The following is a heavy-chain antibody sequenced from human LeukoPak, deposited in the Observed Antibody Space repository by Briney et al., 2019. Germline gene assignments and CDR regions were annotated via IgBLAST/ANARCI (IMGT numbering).Heavy chain of an antibody. CDR3: ARVFYEPFWSGYSTRYYYYYYMDV. J-gene: IGHJ6*03. Sequence: PGGSLRLSCAASGFTFSSYAMHWVRQAPGKGLEWVAVISYDGSNKYYADSVKGRFTISRDNSKNTLYLQMNSLRAEDTAVYYCARVFYEPFWSGYSTRYYYYYYMDVWGKGTTVTVSS. D-gene: IGHD3-3*01. CDR1: GFTFSSYA. V-gene: IGHV3-30*04. CDR2: ISYDGSNK.